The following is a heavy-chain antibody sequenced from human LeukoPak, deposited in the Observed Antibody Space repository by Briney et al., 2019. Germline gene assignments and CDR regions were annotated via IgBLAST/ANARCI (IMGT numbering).Heavy chain of an antibody. CDR2: INHSGST. Sequence: SETLSLTCAVYGGSFSGYYWSWICQPPGKGLEWIGEINHSGSTNYNPSLKSRVTISVDTSKNQFSLKLSSVTAADTAVYYCARGKGGYYYDSSGYSLDYWGQGTLVTVSS. CDR1: GGSFSGYY. CDR3: ARGKGGYYYDSSGYSLDY. J-gene: IGHJ4*02. V-gene: IGHV4-34*01. D-gene: IGHD3-22*01.